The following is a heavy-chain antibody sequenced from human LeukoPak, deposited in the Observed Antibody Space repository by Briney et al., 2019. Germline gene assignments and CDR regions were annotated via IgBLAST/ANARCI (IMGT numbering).Heavy chain of an antibody. CDR2: ISAYNGNT. CDR3: ARDRGRYSSSSGVDY. V-gene: IGHV1-18*01. D-gene: IGHD6-6*01. J-gene: IGHJ4*02. Sequence: GASVKVSCKASGYTFTSYGISWVRQAPGQGLEWMGWISAYNGNTNYAQKLQGRVTMTTDTSTSTAYMELRSLRSDDTAVYYCARDRGRYSSSSGVDYWGQGTLVTVSS. CDR1: GYTFTSYG.